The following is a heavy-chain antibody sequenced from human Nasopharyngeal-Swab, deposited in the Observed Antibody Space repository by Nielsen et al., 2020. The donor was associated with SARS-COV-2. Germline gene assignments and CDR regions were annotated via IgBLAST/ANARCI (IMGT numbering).Heavy chain of an antibody. Sequence: GGSLRLSCAASGFNFASFAMTWVRQAPGKGLEWVSTIRTSDDKYYTDTVKGRFAISRDNSKNKAYLQMDSLRPDDTALYYCAKTFLIAPRTYDYWGQATLVTVSS. CDR2: IRTSDDK. V-gene: IGHV3-23*01. CDR3: AKTFLIAPRTYDY. D-gene: IGHD2/OR15-2a*01. J-gene: IGHJ4*02. CDR1: GFNFASFA.